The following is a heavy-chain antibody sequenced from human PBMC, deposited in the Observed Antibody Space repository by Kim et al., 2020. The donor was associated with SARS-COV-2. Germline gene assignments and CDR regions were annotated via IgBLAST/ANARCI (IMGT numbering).Heavy chain of an antibody. CDR2: K. J-gene: IGHJ4*02. D-gene: IGHD2-15*01. V-gene: IGHV3-30*02. Sequence: KSFADPVNARFPISSDNPKTTLSLQINSLRSEDTAVYYCAKESPTLRYFDSWGQGTMVTVSS. CDR3: AKESPTLRYFDS.